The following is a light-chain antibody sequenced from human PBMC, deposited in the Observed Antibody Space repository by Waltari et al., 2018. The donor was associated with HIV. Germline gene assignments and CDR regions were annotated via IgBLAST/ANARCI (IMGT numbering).Light chain of an antibody. CDR2: QKS. Sequence: YEVTQPSSVSVSLRQTGTITCSGHKLGNKSTCWYQQRSGKAPGLVIYQKSRRPSGSPERFSGSSAGNTTTLTIDGAQAFDEADYYCQTWDTGTVIFGGGTKLTVL. J-gene: IGLJ2*01. CDR1: KLGNKS. CDR3: QTWDTGTVI. V-gene: IGLV3-1*01.